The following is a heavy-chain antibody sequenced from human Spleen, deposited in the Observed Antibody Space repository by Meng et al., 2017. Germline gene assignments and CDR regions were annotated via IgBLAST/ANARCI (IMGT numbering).Heavy chain of an antibody. Sequence: GESLKISCAASGFTFSSYNMHWVRQTPGEGLVWVSRINTDASITTYADSVKGRFTISRDDAKNTVYLQMNSLRAEDTAVYYCARDADWVIFDSWGQGTLVTVSS. V-gene: IGHV3-74*03. CDR3: ARDADWVIFDS. D-gene: IGHD3-9*01. CDR2: INTDASIT. CDR1: GFTFSSYN. J-gene: IGHJ4*02.